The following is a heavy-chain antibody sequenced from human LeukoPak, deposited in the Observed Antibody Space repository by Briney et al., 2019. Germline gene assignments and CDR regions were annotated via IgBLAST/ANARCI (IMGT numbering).Heavy chain of an antibody. J-gene: IGHJ6*03. D-gene: IGHD1-26*01. CDR1: GFTFNSYG. CDR3: AKGSGWEASYFYYYMDV. Sequence: GGSLRLSCAASGFTFNSYGIHWVRQAPGKGLEWVAFIRYDGSSKYYVDSVKGRFTISRDSSKNTLYLQMNSLRAEDTAVYFCAKGSGWEASYFYYYMDVWGKGTTVTISS. V-gene: IGHV3-30*02. CDR2: IRYDGSSK.